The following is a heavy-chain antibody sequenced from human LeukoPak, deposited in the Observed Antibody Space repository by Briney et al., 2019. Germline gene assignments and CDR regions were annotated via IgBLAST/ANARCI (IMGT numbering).Heavy chain of an antibody. CDR3: ARDNDFWSGYYTSLNWFDP. V-gene: IGHV3-48*04. CDR1: GFTFSSYS. Sequence: PGGSLRLSCAASGFTFSSYSMNWVRQAPGKGLEWVSYISSSSSTIYYADSVKGRFTISRDNAKNSLYLQMNSLRAEDTAVYYCARDNDFWSGYYTSLNWFDPWGQGTLVTVSS. D-gene: IGHD3-3*01. CDR2: ISSSSSTI. J-gene: IGHJ5*02.